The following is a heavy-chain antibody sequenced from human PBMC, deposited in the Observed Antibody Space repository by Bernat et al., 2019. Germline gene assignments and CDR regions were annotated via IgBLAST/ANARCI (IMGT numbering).Heavy chain of an antibody. CDR1: GGSISGSSYN. Sequence: QLQLHESGPGLVKPSETLSLTCTVSGGSISGSSYNWGWIRQPPGKGLEFIGSIYYSGATYYNPSLKSRVTISVDTSKTQFSLRLSSVTAADTAVYYCARHSHYYYQMDVWGKGTTVTVSS. J-gene: IGHJ6*03. CDR2: IYYSGAT. CDR3: ARHSHYYYQMDV. V-gene: IGHV4-39*01.